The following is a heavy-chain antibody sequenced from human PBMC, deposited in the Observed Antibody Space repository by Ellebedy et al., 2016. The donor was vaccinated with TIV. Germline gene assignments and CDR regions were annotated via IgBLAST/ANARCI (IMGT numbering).Heavy chain of an antibody. V-gene: IGHV3-7*01. CDR2: INQDGSEK. CDR1: RFTFSSYW. J-gene: IGHJ3*02. Sequence: GGSLRLSCAASRFTFSSYWMSWVRQAPGKGLEWVANINQDGSEKYYVDSVKGRFTISRDNAKNSLYLQMNSLRAEDTAVYYCATDGSYGDYRSPTHAFVMWGRGTMVTVSS. CDR3: ATDGSYGDYRSPTHAFVM. D-gene: IGHD3-16*01.